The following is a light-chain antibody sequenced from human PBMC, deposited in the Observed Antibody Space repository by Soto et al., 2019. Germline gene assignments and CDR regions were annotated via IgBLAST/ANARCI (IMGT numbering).Light chain of an antibody. Sequence: QSVLTQPPSASGTPEQTIALSCSGGSSNIGSHTVNWYQQLPGTAPRLLIYSNTQRPSGVPDRFSGSKSGTSASLAISGPQSEYEGDYYCAAWDDSLNGVVFGGGTKLTVL. CDR2: SNT. V-gene: IGLV1-44*01. CDR1: SSNIGSHT. J-gene: IGLJ2*01. CDR3: AAWDDSLNGVV.